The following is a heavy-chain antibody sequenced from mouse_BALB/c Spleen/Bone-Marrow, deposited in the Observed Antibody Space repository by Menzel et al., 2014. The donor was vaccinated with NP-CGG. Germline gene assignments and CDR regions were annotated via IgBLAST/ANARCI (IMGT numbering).Heavy chain of an antibody. D-gene: IGHD2-4*01. CDR3: ARRRGTMIKRSYAMDY. Sequence: VQLQQSGAELVRPGASVKLSCKASGYTFTSYWMNWVKQRPEQGLEWIGRIDPYDSETHYNQKFEDKAILTVDKSSSTAYMQLSSLTSEDSAVYFCARRRGTMIKRSYAMDYWGQGTSVTVSS. V-gene: IGHV1-52*01. CDR2: IDPYDSET. J-gene: IGHJ4*01. CDR1: GYTFTSYW.